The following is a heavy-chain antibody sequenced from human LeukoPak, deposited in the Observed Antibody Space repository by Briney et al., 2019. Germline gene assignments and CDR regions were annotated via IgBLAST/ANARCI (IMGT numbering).Heavy chain of an antibody. CDR2: INPNSGGT. Sequence: ASVKVSCKASGYTFTGYYMHWVRQAPGQGLEWMGWINPNSGGTNYAQKFQGWVTMTRDTSISTAYMELSRLRSDDTAVYYCARGGITGTTRGPTRLNDAFDIWGXGTMVTVSS. J-gene: IGHJ3*02. CDR3: ARGGITGTTRGPTRLNDAFDI. CDR1: GYTFTGYY. V-gene: IGHV1-2*04. D-gene: IGHD1-20*01.